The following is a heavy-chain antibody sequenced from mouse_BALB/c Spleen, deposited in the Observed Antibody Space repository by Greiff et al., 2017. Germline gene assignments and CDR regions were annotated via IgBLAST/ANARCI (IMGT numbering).Heavy chain of an antibody. CDR3: ARAHYGNYEAWFAY. CDR2: SRNKANDYTT. D-gene: IGHD2-1*01. V-gene: IGHV7-1*02. CDR1: GFTFSDFY. J-gene: IGHJ3*01. Sequence: EVKLMESGGGLVQPGGSLRLSCATSGFTFSDFYMEWVRQPPGKRLEWIAASRNKANDYTTEYSASVKGRFIVSRDTSQSILYLQMNALRAEDTAIYYCARAHYGNYEAWFAYWGQGTLVTVSA.